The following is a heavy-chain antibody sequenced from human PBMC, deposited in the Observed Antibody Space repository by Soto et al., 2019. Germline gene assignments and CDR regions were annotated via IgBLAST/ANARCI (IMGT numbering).Heavy chain of an antibody. CDR2: IYYSGST. CDR1: GGSISSSSYY. CDR3: ARTTIVATTTDFDY. J-gene: IGHJ4*02. Sequence: PSETLSLTCTVSGGSISSSSYYWGWIRQPPGKGLEWIGSIYYSGSTYYNPSLKSRVTISVDTSKNQFSLKLSSVTAADTAVYYCARTTIVATTTDFDYWGQGTLVTVSS. V-gene: IGHV4-39*01. D-gene: IGHD5-12*01.